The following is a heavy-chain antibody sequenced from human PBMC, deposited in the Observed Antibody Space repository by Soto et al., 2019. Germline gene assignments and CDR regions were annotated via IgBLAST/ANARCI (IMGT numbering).Heavy chain of an antibody. V-gene: IGHV1-18*01. Sequence: QVQLVQSGAEVKKPGASVKVSCKASGYTFTSYFISWVRQAPGQGLEWMGWISAYNGNTNYAQKLQGRVTMTTDTATSTAYIELRSRRSEDTAVYYCARDDPPTNYWGQGTLVTVSS. J-gene: IGHJ4*02. D-gene: IGHD5-12*01. CDR1: GYTFTSYF. CDR2: ISAYNGNT. CDR3: ARDDPPTNY.